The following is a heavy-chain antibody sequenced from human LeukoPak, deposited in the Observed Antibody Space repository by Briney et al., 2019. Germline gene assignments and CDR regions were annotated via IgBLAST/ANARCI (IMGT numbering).Heavy chain of an antibody. CDR1: GGSISSGNYY. J-gene: IGHJ4*02. V-gene: IGHV4-61*10. D-gene: IGHD6-19*01. Sequence: SETLSLTCTVSGGSISSGNYYWSWIRQPAGKGLEWIGRIYNTGSTTYNTSLKSRVTISTDTSKNQFSLRLTSVTAADTAVYYCARAEKAVTGTLDSWGQGTLITVSS. CDR3: ARAEKAVTGTLDS. CDR2: IYNTGST.